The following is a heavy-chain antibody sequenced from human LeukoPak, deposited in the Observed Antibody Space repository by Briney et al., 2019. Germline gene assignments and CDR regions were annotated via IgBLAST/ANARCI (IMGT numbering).Heavy chain of an antibody. CDR2: IYHSGTT. Sequence: PSETLSLTCTVSGYFISSGYYWGWIRPPPGKGLEWIGSIYHSGTTYYNPSLKSRVTISVDTSKNQFSLKLSSVTAADTAVYYCARSGGNMIVVAPVDYWGQGTLVTVSS. CDR1: GYFISSGYY. CDR3: ARSGGNMIVVAPVDY. D-gene: IGHD3-22*01. J-gene: IGHJ4*02. V-gene: IGHV4-38-2*02.